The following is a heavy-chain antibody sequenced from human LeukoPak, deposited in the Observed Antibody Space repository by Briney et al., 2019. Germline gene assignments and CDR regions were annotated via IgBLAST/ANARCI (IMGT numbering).Heavy chain of an antibody. CDR3: ARDPDYGMDV. V-gene: IGHV3-48*01. J-gene: IGHJ6*02. CDR1: GFTFSSYS. Sequence: GGSLRLSCAASGFTFSSYSMNWVRQAPGKGLEWVSYISSSSSTIYYADSVKGRFIISRDNAKNSLYLQMNSLRAEDTAVYYCARDPDYGMDVWGQGTTVTVSS. CDR2: ISSSSSTI.